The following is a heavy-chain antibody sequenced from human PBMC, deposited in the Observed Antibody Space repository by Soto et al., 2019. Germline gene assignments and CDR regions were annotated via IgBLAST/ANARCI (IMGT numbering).Heavy chain of an antibody. CDR2: ISGSGGTK. CDR3: AKHRVASTPGKFDY. CDR1: GFTFSIFA. V-gene: IGHV3-23*01. D-gene: IGHD2-15*01. Sequence: VGSLRLSCAASGFTFSIFAMSWVRHAPGKGLVWVSGISGSGGTKYYAESVKGRFTVSGDKSKNTLYLQMNSLRAEDTAIYYCAKHRVASTPGKFDYWGQGTLVTVSS. J-gene: IGHJ4*02.